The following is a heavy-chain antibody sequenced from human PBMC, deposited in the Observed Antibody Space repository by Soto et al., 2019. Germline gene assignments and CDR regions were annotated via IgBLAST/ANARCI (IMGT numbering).Heavy chain of an antibody. V-gene: IGHV1-8*01. J-gene: IGHJ4*02. CDR1: GYTFRDYD. CDR3: TRRARIGKQLWLPFDS. D-gene: IGHD3-22*01. CDR2: MNPNSGNT. Sequence: QVQLVQSGAEVKKPGASVMVSCKASGYTFRDYDINWVRQASGQGLEWMGWMNPNSGNTAYAQKFQGRVTMTGDTTKNTAYMELSSLTSADTAVYYCTRRARIGKQLWLPFDSWAQGTLVTVSS.